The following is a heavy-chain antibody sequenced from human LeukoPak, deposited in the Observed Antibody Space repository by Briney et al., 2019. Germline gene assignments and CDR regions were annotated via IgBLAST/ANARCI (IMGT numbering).Heavy chain of an antibody. V-gene: IGHV1-24*01. D-gene: IGHD3-10*01. CDR1: GHTLTDFP. CDR3: ATGRGDYYYFMDV. CDR2: FDPEDSGP. Sequence: ASVKVSCKISGHTLTDFPLHWVRQTLGKGLEWMGGFDPEDSGPIYAQNFQGRLTMTEDTSTDTFYMELSSLRSEDTALYFCATGRGDYYYFMDVWGKGTTVIVSS. J-gene: IGHJ6*03.